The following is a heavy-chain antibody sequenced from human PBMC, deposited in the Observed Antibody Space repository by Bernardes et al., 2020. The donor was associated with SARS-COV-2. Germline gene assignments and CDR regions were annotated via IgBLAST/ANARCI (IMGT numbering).Heavy chain of an antibody. Sequence: GGSLILSCAASGFSFRDYYMGWIRQPPGKGLEWVSYISYDSIYTNYPDSVKGRFTVSRDDSRNTLYLYMNSLRAEDTAVYYCSRGQGVFDGLWHYWGQGTLVTVAS. J-gene: IGHJ4*02. D-gene: IGHD3-9*01. CDR1: GFSFRDYY. V-gene: IGHV3-11*06. CDR2: ISYDSIYT. CDR3: SRGQGVFDGLWHY.